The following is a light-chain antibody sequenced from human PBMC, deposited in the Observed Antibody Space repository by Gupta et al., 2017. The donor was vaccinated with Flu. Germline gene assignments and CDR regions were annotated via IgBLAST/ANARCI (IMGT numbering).Light chain of an antibody. V-gene: IGKV1-17*01. CDR2: AAS. J-gene: IGKJ5*01. CDR3: QHHSNSPLT. Sequence: SLSASVGDRVTITCRARQGISNDLGWYQQKPGKAPRPLIYAASRVQSGVPSRFSGGGSGTEFTLTISSLQPEDFATYYCQHHSNSPLTFGQGTQLEIK. CDR1: QGISND.